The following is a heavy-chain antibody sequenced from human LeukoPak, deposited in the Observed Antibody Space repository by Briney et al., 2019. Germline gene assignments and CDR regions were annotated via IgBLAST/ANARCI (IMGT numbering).Heavy chain of an antibody. D-gene: IGHD3-10*01. CDR1: GLIFSAYW. CDR3: TRDLSMWYRGVMSY. CDR2: INTDGSSI. Sequence: GGSLRLSCGVSGLIFSAYWRHGVGQVPGKGLLWSARINTDGSSISYADSVKGRFTISRDNAKNTLYLQMNSLGAEDTAVYYCTRDLSMWYRGVMSYWGQGTLVTVSP. V-gene: IGHV3-74*01. J-gene: IGHJ4*02.